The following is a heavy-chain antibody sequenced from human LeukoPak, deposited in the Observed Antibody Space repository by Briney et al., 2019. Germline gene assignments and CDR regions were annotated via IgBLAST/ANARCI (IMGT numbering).Heavy chain of an antibody. CDR3: ASGSYLYYYYYYMDV. CDR1: GGSISSYY. V-gene: IGHV4-59*01. CDR2: IYYSGST. J-gene: IGHJ6*03. Sequence: SETLSVTCTVSGGSISSYYWSWIRQPPGKGLEWIGYIYYSGSTNCNPSLKSRVTISVDTSKNQFSLKLSSVTAADTAVYYCASGSYLYYYYYYMDVWGKGTTVTVSS. D-gene: IGHD3-10*01.